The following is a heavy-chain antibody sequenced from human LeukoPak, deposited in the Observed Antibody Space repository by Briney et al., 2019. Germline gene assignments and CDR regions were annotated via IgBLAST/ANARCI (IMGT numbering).Heavy chain of an antibody. Sequence: ASVKVSCKASGYTFISYGITWVRQAPGQGLEWMGWISAYNGNTNYAQKFQGRVTITADESTSTAYMELSSLRSEDTAVYYCARVGCSSTSCYAGRYYYYYGMDVWGQGTTVTVSS. CDR2: ISAYNGNT. D-gene: IGHD2-2*01. J-gene: IGHJ6*02. V-gene: IGHV1-18*01. CDR1: GYTFISYG. CDR3: ARVGCSSTSCYAGRYYYYYGMDV.